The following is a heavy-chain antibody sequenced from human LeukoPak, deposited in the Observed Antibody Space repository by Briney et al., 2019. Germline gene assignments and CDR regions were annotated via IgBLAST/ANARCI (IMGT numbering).Heavy chain of an antibody. J-gene: IGHJ4*02. CDR2: IRSKADNYAT. Sequence: GGSLRLSCAASGFTFSGSPILWVRQASGKGLVWVGRIRSKADNYATAYAASVQGRCTISRDDSKSTAYLQLNSLKTEDTAVYYCTQGNYWGQGALVTVSS. CDR1: GFTFSGSP. V-gene: IGHV3-73*01. CDR3: TQGNY.